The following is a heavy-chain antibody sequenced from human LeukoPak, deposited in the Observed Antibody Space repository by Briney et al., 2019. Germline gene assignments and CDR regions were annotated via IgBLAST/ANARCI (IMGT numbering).Heavy chain of an antibody. CDR1: GGSISSSSYY. CDR2: IYYSGST. D-gene: IGHD4-17*01. V-gene: IGHV4-39*01. Sequence: SETLSLTCTVSGGSISSSSYYWGWIRQPLGKGLEWIGSIYYSGSTYYNPSLKSRVTISVDTSKNQFSLKLSSVTAADTAVYYCARGGVYGDYRIDYWGQGTLVTVSS. J-gene: IGHJ4*02. CDR3: ARGGVYGDYRIDY.